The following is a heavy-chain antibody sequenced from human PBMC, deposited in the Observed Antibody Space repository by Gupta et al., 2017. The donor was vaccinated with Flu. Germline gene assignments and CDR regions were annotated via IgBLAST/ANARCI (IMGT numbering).Heavy chain of an antibody. Sequence: IRQSPGKGLEWLGSVYHDGNTYYNPSLKSRVTVAVDTSKNQFSLRLSSVTAEDTAVFYCARHTSRTFFGVVITPLFDSWGRGTLVTVSS. CDR2: VYHDGNT. J-gene: IGHJ4*02. D-gene: IGHD3-3*01. V-gene: IGHV4-39*01. CDR3: ARHTSRTFFGVVITPLFDS.